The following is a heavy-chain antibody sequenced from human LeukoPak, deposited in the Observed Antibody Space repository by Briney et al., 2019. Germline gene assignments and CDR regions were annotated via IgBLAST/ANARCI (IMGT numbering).Heavy chain of an antibody. CDR2: ISYDGSNK. Sequence: GGSLRLSCAASGFTFSSYAMHWVRQAPGKGLEWVAVISYDGSNKYYADSVKGRFTISRDNSKNTLYLQMNSLRAEDTALYYCASRSTGRPDFDYWGQGALVTVSS. V-gene: IGHV3-30*01. CDR1: GFTFSSYA. J-gene: IGHJ4*01. CDR3: ASRSTGRPDFDY. D-gene: IGHD2-2*01.